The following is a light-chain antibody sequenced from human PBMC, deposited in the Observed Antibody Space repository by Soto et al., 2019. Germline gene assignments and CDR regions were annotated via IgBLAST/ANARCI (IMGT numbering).Light chain of an antibody. CDR1: QSVSSY. CDR2: DAS. CDR3: QQYNNWPPWT. Sequence: EIVLTQSPATLSLSPGERATLSCRASQSVSSYLAWYQQKPGQAPRLLMYDASNRATGIPARFSGSGSGTDFTLTISSLEPEDFAVYYCQQYNNWPPWTFGQGTKVDIK. J-gene: IGKJ1*01. V-gene: IGKV3-11*01.